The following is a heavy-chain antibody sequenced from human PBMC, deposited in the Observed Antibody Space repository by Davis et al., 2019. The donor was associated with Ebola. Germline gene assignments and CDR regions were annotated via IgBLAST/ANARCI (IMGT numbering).Heavy chain of an antibody. CDR2: IYYSVST. J-gene: IGHJ5*02. CDR3: ARRVLLWFGELFQGDWFDP. V-gene: IGHV4-59*01. D-gene: IGHD3-10*01. Sequence: GSLRLSCTVSGGSISSNYWSWIRQPPGKGLEWIGYIYYSVSTNDNPSLNSRVTISVDTSKNQFSLKVSSVTAADTAVYYCARRVLLWFGELFQGDWFDPWGQGTLVTVSS. CDR1: GGSISSNY.